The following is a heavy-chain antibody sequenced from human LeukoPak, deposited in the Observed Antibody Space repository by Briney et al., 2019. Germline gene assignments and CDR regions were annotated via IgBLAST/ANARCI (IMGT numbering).Heavy chain of an antibody. CDR2: ISYDGSNK. CDR3: ASSSAAIDY. V-gene: IGHV3-30*19. J-gene: IGHJ4*02. D-gene: IGHD6-13*01. Sequence: GGSLRLSCAASGFTFSSYGMHWVRQAPGKGLEWVAVISYDGSNKYYADSVKGRFTISRDNSKNTLYLQMNSLRAEDTAVYYCASSSAAIDYWGQGTLVTVSS. CDR1: GFTFSSYG.